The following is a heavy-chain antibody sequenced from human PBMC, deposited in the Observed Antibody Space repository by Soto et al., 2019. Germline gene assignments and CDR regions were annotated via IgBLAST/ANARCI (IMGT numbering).Heavy chain of an antibody. J-gene: IGHJ4*02. CDR2: INADGTST. CDR3: VKVLARGVGVPRFYFDS. Sequence: PGGSLRLSCAASGFTFSNSWMHWVRQVSGKGLEWVSRINADGTSTIYADSEKGRFTISRDNAKNTLYLHVNSLRAEDTAVYYCVKVLARGVGVPRFYFDSWGQGALVTVSS. CDR1: GFTFSNSW. D-gene: IGHD2-2*01. V-gene: IGHV3-74*01.